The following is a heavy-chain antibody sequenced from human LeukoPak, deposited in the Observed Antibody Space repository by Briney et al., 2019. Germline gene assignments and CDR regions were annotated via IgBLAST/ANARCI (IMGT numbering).Heavy chain of an antibody. D-gene: IGHD1-26*01. Sequence: ASVRVSCKASGYTFTGYYMHWVRQAPGQGLEWMGWINPNSGGTNYAQKFQGRVTMTRGTSISTAYMELSRLRSDDTAVYYCARGSGSGLSFDYWGQGTLVTVSS. CDR3: ARGSGSGLSFDY. CDR2: INPNSGGT. J-gene: IGHJ4*02. CDR1: GYTFTGYY. V-gene: IGHV1-2*02.